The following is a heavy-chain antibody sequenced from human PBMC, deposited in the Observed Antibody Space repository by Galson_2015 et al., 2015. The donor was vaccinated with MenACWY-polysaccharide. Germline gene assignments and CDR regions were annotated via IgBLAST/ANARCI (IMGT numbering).Heavy chain of an antibody. V-gene: IGHV1-8*01. CDR3: ARGGKYYYDSSGYLNWFDH. Sequence: SVKVSCKASGYTFSSYDINWVRQTTGQGLEWMGWMNPNRGNTGYAQKFQGRVTMTRNTSISIAYMELSSLRSEDTAVYYCARGGKYYYDSSGYLNWFDHWVHGTLVVVSS. J-gene: IGHJ5*02. CDR2: MNPNRGNT. CDR1: GYTFSSYD. D-gene: IGHD3-22*01.